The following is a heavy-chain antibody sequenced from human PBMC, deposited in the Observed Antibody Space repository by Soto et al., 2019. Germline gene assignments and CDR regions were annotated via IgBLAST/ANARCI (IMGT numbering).Heavy chain of an antibody. Sequence: SVQVSCNASGGTFISYAIIWVRQAPAQGLEWMGGIIPIFGTANYAQKLQGRVTIAADKSTSTAYMELSSLRSEDTSVYYCARALEGNYYGMDVWGQGTTVAVS. J-gene: IGHJ6*02. CDR1: GGTFISYA. V-gene: IGHV1-69*06. D-gene: IGHD3-10*01. CDR2: IIPIFGTA. CDR3: ARALEGNYYGMDV.